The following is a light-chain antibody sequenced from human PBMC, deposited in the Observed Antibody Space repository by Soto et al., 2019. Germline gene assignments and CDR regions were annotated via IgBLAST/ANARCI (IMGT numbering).Light chain of an antibody. CDR1: QSISSR. Sequence: DIQMTQSPSTLSASVGDRVTITCRASQSISSRLAWYQQKPGKAPKLLIYDASSLERGVPSRFSGSGSGTEITLTISSLQPDDFATYYCQQYNSYVTFGGGNKVEIK. CDR3: QQYNSYVT. V-gene: IGKV1-5*01. CDR2: DAS. J-gene: IGKJ4*01.